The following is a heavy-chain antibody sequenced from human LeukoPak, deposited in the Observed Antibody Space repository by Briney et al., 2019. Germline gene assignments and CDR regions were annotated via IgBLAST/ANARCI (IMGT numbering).Heavy chain of an antibody. V-gene: IGHV3-15*01. CDR2: IKSKTDGGTT. J-gene: IGHJ4*02. D-gene: IGHD6-13*01. Sequence: KPGGSLRLSCAASGFTFSNAWMSWVRQAPGKGLEWVGRIKSKTDGGTTDYAAPVKGRFTISREDSKNTLYLQMNSLKTEDTAVYYCTTGIAAAGFDYWGQGTLVTVSS. CDR1: GFTFSNAW. CDR3: TTGIAAAGFDY.